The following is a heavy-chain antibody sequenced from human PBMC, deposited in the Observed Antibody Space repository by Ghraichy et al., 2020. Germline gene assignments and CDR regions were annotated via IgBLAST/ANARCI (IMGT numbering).Heavy chain of an antibody. D-gene: IGHD3-22*01. CDR2: IYHSGST. CDR3: ARADYYDSSGYHLAFDI. J-gene: IGHJ3*02. Sequence: SETLSLTCAVSGGSISSGGYSWSWIRQPPGKGLEWIGYIYHSGSTYYNPSLKSRVTISVDRSKNQFSLKLSSVTAADTAVYYCARADYYDSSGYHLAFDIWGQGTMVTVSS. CDR1: GGSISSGGYS. V-gene: IGHV4-30-2*01.